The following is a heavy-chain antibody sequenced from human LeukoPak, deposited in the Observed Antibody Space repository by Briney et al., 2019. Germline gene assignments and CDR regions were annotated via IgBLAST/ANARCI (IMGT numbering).Heavy chain of an antibody. V-gene: IGHV4-39*01. Sequence: PSETLSVTCTVSGGSISSSSYYWGWIRQPPGKGLEWIGSIYYSGRTYYNPSLKSRVPISVDTSKNQFSLKLSSVTAADTAVYYCARHGHSGYFDYWGQGTLVTVSS. J-gene: IGHJ4*02. D-gene: IGHD1-26*01. CDR1: GGSISSSSYY. CDR3: ARHGHSGYFDY. CDR2: IYYSGRT.